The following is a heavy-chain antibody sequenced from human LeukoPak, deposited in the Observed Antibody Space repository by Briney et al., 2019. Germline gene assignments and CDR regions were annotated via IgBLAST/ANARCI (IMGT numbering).Heavy chain of an antibody. CDR1: GFTFNNYA. D-gene: IGHD1-7*01. Sequence: PGGSLRLSCAASGFTFNNYALSWVRQAPGRGLEWVSAISGSGGATYYADSVMGRITISRDNSQNTLYLQMNSLRADDTAIFYCAKGAATTRYYFDCWGQGTLVTVSS. V-gene: IGHV3-23*01. CDR2: ISGSGGAT. J-gene: IGHJ4*02. CDR3: AKGAATTRYYFDC.